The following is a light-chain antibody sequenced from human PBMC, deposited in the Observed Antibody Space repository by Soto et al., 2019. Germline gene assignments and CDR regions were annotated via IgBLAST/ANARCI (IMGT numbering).Light chain of an antibody. CDR2: EVS. Sequence: QSALTQPASVSGSPGQSITISCTGTSSDVGGYSSVSWYQQHPGKAPKLMISEVSNRPSGVSNRFSGSKSGNMASLTISGLQAEDEADYYCSSYTSSSTRVFGTGTKLTVL. CDR3: SSYTSSSTRV. CDR1: SSDVGGYSS. V-gene: IGLV2-14*01. J-gene: IGLJ1*01.